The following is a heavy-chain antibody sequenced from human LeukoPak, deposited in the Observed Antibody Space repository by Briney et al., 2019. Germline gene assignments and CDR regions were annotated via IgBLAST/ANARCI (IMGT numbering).Heavy chain of an antibody. CDR1: GGSISSGSYY. CDR3: ARGLPTVGGWGMDV. V-gene: IGHV4-61*02. CDR2: IYTSGST. J-gene: IGHJ6*02. D-gene: IGHD3-16*01. Sequence: PSETLSLTCTVSGGSISSGSYYWSWIRQPAGKGLERIGRIYTSGSTNYNPSLTSRVTISVDTSKNQFSLKLSSVTAADTAVYYWARGLPTVGGWGMDVWGQGTTVTVSS.